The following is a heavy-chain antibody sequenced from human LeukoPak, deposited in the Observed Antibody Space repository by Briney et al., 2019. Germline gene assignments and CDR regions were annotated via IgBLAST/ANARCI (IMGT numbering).Heavy chain of an antibody. CDR2: IGDSGIST. CDR3: AKDMFNTYGPSLFDY. V-gene: IGHV3-23*01. J-gene: IGHJ4*02. CDR1: GFTFSNHA. Sequence: PGGSLRLSCGASGFTFSNHAMSWVRQAPGKGLEWVSAIGDSGISTFYAGSVKGRFTVSRDNSKNTLFLQMNSLRAEDTAVYFCAKDMFNTYGPSLFDYWGQGRLVRVS. D-gene: IGHD5-18*01.